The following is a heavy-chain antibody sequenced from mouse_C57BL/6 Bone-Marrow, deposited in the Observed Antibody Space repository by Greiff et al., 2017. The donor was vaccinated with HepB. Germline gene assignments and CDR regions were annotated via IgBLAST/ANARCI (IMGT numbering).Heavy chain of an antibody. CDR2: IWSDGST. CDR1: GFSLTSYG. CDR3: ARHWGTTVVAKRDAMDY. Sequence: VKVVESGPGLVAPSQSLSITCTVSGFSLTSYGVHWVRQPPGKGLEWLVVIWSDGSTTYNSALKSRLSLSKDNSTSQVFLKMNSLQTGDTAMYYCARHWGTTVVAKRDAMDYWGQGTSVTVSS. V-gene: IGHV2-6-1*01. J-gene: IGHJ4*01. D-gene: IGHD1-1*01.